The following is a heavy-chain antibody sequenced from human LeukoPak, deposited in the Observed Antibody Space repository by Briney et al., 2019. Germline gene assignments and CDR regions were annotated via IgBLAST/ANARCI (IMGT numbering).Heavy chain of an antibody. J-gene: IGHJ4*02. V-gene: IGHV3-7*03. CDR3: ARDQEWLQCRGLDY. CDR1: GFTLSSYW. CDR2: IKQDGSEK. Sequence: GGSLRLSCAASGFTLSSYWMSWVRQAPGKGLEWVANIKQDGSEKYYVDSVKGRFTISRDNAKNSLYLQMNSLRAEDTAVYYCARDQEWLQCRGLDYWGQGTLVTVSS. D-gene: IGHD5-24*01.